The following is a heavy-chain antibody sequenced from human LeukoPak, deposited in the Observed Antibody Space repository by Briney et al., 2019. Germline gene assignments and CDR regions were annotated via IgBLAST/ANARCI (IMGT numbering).Heavy chain of an antibody. J-gene: IGHJ4*02. CDR2: INQSGST. CDR3: ARGRAFFD. CDR1: GGSFSGYY. D-gene: IGHD3-3*02. Sequence: SETLSLTCAVYGGSFSGYYWDWIRQPPGKGLEWIGEINQSGSTNYNPSLKSRVTISFDTSKNQFSLKLSSVTAADTAVYYCARGRAFFDWGQGTLVTVSS. V-gene: IGHV4-34*01.